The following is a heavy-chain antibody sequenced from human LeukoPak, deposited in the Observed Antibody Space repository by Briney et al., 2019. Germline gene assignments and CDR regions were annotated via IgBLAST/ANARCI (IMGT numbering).Heavy chain of an antibody. CDR1: GFTFSSYS. CDR2: ISSSSSYI. D-gene: IGHD3-3*01. CDR3: AMSARRAEWSNPLFDY. V-gene: IGHV3-21*01. Sequence: GGSLRLSCAASGFTFSSYSMNWVRQAPGKGLEWVSSISSSSSYIYYADSVKGRFTISRDNAKNSLYLQMNSLRAEDTAVYYCAMSARRAEWSNPLFDYWGQGTLVTVSS. J-gene: IGHJ4*02.